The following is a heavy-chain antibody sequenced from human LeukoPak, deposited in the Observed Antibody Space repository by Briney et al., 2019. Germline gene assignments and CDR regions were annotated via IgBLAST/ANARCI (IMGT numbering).Heavy chain of an antibody. CDR3: ARQVGDGRWYFDY. V-gene: IGHV4-39*01. CDR1: GGSISSSSYW. J-gene: IGHJ4*02. CDR2: IYYSGQT. D-gene: IGHD4-23*01. Sequence: PSEILSLTCTVSGGSISSSSYWWGWSRQPPGKGLEWIGSIYYSGQTYYNPSLKSRVTISVDTPKNQFSLKLTSVNAADTAVYHCARQVGDGRWYFDYWGQGTLVTVSS.